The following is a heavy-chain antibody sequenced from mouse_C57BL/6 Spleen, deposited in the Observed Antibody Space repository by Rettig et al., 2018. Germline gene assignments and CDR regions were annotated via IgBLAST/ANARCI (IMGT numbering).Heavy chain of an antibody. CDR2: INSDGSAI. Sequence: RGLSCEGSGFTFSGFWMSWVRQTPGKTLEWIGDINSDGSAINYAPSIKDRFTVFRDNDKSTLYLQMSNVRSEDTATYFCMRYNGYYFDYWGQGTTLIVSS. D-gene: IGHD2-2*01. CDR1: GFTFSGFW. J-gene: IGHJ2*01. V-gene: IGHV11-2*01. CDR3: MRYNGYYFDY.